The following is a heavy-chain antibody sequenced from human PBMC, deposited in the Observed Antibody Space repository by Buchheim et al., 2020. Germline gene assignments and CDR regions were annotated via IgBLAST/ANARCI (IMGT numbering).Heavy chain of an antibody. CDR3: ARGGGIVVVPAAIGYYYYGMDV. CDR1: GGSFSGYY. CDR2: INHSGST. V-gene: IGHV4-34*01. J-gene: IGHJ6*02. Sequence: QVQLQQWGAGLLKPSETLSLTCAVYGGSFSGYYWSWIRQPPGKGLEWIGEINHSGSTNYNPSLKNRITISVDTSKNQFSLKLSSVTAADTAVYYCARGGGIVVVPAAIGYYYYGMDVWGQGTT. D-gene: IGHD2-2*01.